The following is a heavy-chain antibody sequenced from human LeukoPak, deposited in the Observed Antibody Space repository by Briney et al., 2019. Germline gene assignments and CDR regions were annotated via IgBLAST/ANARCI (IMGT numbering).Heavy chain of an antibody. CDR2: GLYTGNT. Sequence: PSEPLSLTCSVSGGSIAVNHYYWGWIRQPPGKGLEWIGSGLYTGNTYSNPSLRSRVTISVDTSKNEFSLKMNSMTAADTAVYYCAREHRSSKYFDSWGQGALMNVSS. CDR1: GGSIAVNHYY. CDR3: AREHRSSKYFDS. V-gene: IGHV4-39*02. J-gene: IGHJ4*02. D-gene: IGHD6-6*01.